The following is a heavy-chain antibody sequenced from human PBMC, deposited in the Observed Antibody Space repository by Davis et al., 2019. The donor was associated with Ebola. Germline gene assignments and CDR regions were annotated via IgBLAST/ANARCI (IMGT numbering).Heavy chain of an antibody. V-gene: IGHV3-23*01. J-gene: IGHJ4*02. D-gene: IGHD3-9*01. CDR2: ISGSGGST. Sequence: PGGSLRLSCAASGFTFSSYAMSWVRQAPGKGLEWVSAISGSGGSTYYADSVKGRFTISRDNSKNTLYLQMNSLRAEDTAVYYCAKGEVGDDILTGAPFDYWGQGTLVTVSS. CDR3: AKGEVGDDILTGAPFDY. CDR1: GFTFSSYA.